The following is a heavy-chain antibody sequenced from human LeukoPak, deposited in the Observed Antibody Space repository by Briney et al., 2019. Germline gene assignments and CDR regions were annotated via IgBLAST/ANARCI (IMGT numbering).Heavy chain of an antibody. CDR3: ARGVYIAAAQYGY. CDR1: GGSISSYY. CDR2: IYYSGGT. D-gene: IGHD6-13*01. J-gene: IGHJ4*02. V-gene: IGHV4-59*01. Sequence: SETLSLTCTVSGGSISSYYWSWIRQPPGKGLEWIGYIYYSGGTNYNPSLKSRVTISVDTSKNQFSLKLRSVTAADTAVYYCARGVYIAAAQYGYWGQGTLVTVSS.